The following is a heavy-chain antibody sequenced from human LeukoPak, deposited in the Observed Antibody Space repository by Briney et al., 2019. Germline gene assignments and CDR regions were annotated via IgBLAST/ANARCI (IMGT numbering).Heavy chain of an antibody. J-gene: IGHJ4*02. D-gene: IGHD3-10*01. Sequence: GGSLRLSCAASRFIFDDYGMSWVRQAPGKGLEWVSHINWNGGRTAYADSVKGRFTISRDNAKNSLSLQMNSLRAEDTAVYYCARENRGIITRPIDNWGQGTLVTVSS. CDR1: RFIFDDYG. V-gene: IGHV3-20*04. CDR2: INWNGGRT. CDR3: ARENRGIITRPIDN.